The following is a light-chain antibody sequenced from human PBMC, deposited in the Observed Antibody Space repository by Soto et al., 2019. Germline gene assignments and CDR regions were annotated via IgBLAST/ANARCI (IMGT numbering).Light chain of an antibody. CDR2: GAS. Sequence: EIVLTQPPGTLSLSPGERATLSCRASQSVSSSYLTWYQQKTGQAPRLLIYGASSRATGIPDRFSGSGSGTDFTLTTSGLEPEDFAVYYCQQYGSSPPITFGQGTRLEIK. CDR1: QSVSSSY. CDR3: QQYGSSPPIT. J-gene: IGKJ5*01. V-gene: IGKV3-20*01.